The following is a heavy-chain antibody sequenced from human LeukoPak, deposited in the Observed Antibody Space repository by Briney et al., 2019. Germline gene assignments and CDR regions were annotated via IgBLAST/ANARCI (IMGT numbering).Heavy chain of an antibody. Sequence: GGSLRLSCEASGFTFNNYVMTWVRQAPGKGLEWVSSISASAAMTYYADSVKGRFTISRDNAKNSLYLQMNSLRAEDTAVYYCARLKIAVAGPFSYWGQGTLVTVSS. CDR3: ARLKIAVAGPFSY. V-gene: IGHV3-23*01. CDR1: GFTFNNYV. D-gene: IGHD6-19*01. CDR2: ISASAAMT. J-gene: IGHJ4*02.